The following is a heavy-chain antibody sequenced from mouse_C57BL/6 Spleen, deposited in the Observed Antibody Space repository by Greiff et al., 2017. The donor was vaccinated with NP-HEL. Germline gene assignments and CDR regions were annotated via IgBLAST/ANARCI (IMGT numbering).Heavy chain of an antibody. CDR2: IHPNSGST. CDR3: ASYGSSYEGY. V-gene: IGHV1-64*01. CDR1: GYTFTSYW. D-gene: IGHD1-1*01. J-gene: IGHJ2*01. Sequence: QVQLQQPGAELVKPGASVKLSCKASGYTFTSYWMHWVKQRPGQGLEWIGMIHPNSGSTNYDEKFKSKATLTVDKSSSTAYMQLSSLTSEDSAVYYCASYGSSYEGYWGQGTTLTVSS.